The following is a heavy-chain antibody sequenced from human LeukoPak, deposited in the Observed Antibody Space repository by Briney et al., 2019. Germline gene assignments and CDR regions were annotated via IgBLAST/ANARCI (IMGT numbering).Heavy chain of an antibody. CDR3: AAYHYDTSGYNRYFDY. Sequence: PGGSLRLSCAASGSTFSSYAMSWVRQAPGMGLEWVSAITGGGGSTYYADSVKGRFTISRDNSKNTLYLQMNSLRAEDTAVYYCAAYHYDTSGYNRYFDYWGQGALVTVSS. J-gene: IGHJ4*02. CDR2: ITGGGGST. V-gene: IGHV3-23*01. D-gene: IGHD3-22*01. CDR1: GSTFSSYA.